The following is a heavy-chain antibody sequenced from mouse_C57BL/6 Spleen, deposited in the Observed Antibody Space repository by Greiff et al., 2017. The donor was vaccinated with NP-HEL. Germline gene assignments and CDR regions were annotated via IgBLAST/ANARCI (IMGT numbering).Heavy chain of an antibody. D-gene: IGHD2-2*01. CDR1: GYSFTDYN. CDR2: INPNYGTT. J-gene: IGHJ2*01. CDR3: ARAGFYYGYGKGLDY. V-gene: IGHV1-39*01. Sequence: LQESGPELVKPGASVKISCKASGYSFTDYNMNWVKQSNGKSLEWIGVINPNYGTTSYNQKFKGKATLTVDQSSSTAYMQLNSLTSEDSAVYYCARAGFYYGYGKGLDYWGQGTTLTVSS.